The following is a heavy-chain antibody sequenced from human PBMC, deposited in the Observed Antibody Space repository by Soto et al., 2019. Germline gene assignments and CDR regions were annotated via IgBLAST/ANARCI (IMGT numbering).Heavy chain of an antibody. CDR3: ARLGYCTNGVCYIIGMDV. V-gene: IGHV5-10-1*01. CDR2: IDPSDSYT. J-gene: IGHJ6*02. CDR1: GDSLTRYW. D-gene: IGHD2-8*01. Sequence: PWDSLTISCTSSGDSLTRYWISWVRQMPGKGLEWMGRIDPSDSYTNYSPSFQGHVTISADKSISTAYLQWSSLKASDTAMYYCARLGYCTNGVCYIIGMDVWGQGTTVTVSS.